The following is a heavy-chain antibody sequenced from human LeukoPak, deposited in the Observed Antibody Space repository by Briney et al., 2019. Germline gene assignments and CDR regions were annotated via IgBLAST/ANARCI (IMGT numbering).Heavy chain of an antibody. D-gene: IGHD1-26*01. CDR1: GGSISSSNE. J-gene: IGHJ4*02. CDR2: INHSGTT. CDR3: ARQRGTS. V-gene: IGHV4-4*02. Sequence: PSGTLSLTCAVSGGSISSSNEWSWVRQPPGKGLEWIGEINHSGTTDYNPSLKSRVTISADKSRNQFSLKLSSVTAADTAVHYCARQRGTSWGQGILVTVSS.